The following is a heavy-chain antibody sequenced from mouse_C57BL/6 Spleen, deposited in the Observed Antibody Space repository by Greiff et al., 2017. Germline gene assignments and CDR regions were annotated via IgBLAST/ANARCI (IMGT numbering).Heavy chain of an antibody. CDR1: GYTFTSYW. Sequence: QVHVKQPGAELVKPGASVKVSCTASGYTFTSYWMHWVKQRPGQGLEWIGRIHPSDSDTNYNQKFKGKATLTVDKSSSTAYMQLSSLTSEDSAVYYCAIEPAAQATFAMDYWGQGTSVTVSS. CDR3: AIEPAAQATFAMDY. V-gene: IGHV1-74*01. D-gene: IGHD3-2*02. CDR2: IHPSDSDT. J-gene: IGHJ4*01.